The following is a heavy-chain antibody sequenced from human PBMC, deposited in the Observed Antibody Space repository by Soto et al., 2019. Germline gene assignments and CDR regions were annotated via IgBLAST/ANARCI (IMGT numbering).Heavy chain of an antibody. CDR2: IRSKANSYAT. CDR1: GFTFSGSA. D-gene: IGHD3-3*01. CDR3: TRLTERITLFGVVPLDV. J-gene: IGHJ6*04. Sequence: GGSLRLSCAASGFTFSGSAMHWVRQASGKGLEWVGRIRSKANSYATAYAASVKGRFTISRDDSKNTAYLQMNSLKTEDTAVYYCTRLTERITLFGVVPLDVWGKGTTVTVSS. V-gene: IGHV3-73*01.